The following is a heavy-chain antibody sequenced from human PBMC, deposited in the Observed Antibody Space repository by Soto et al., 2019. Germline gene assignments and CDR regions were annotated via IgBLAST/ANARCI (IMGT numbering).Heavy chain of an antibody. D-gene: IGHD3-3*01. CDR3: AKDPRTTMTKMYFEY. V-gene: IGHV3-33*06. CDR2: IWHVGSNK. J-gene: IGHJ4*02. Sequence: QVQLVESGGGVVQPGKSLRLSCAASGFTFSSYGMHWVRQAPGKGLEWVAVIWHVGSNKNYADSVKGRFTISRDNSKNTVYLQMDSLRADDTAVYYCAKDPRTTMTKMYFEYWGQGTLVTVSS. CDR1: GFTFSSYG.